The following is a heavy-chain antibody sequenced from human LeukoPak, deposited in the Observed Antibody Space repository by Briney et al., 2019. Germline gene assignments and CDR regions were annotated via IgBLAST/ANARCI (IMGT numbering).Heavy chain of an antibody. CDR2: INPNSGGT. CDR1: GYTFTGYY. V-gene: IGHV1-2*02. J-gene: IGHJ4*02. Sequence: ASVKVSCKASGYTFTGYYMHWVRQAPGQGLEWMGWINPNSGGTNYAQKFQGRVTMTWDTSISTAYMELSRLRSDDTAVYYCARVAAGAGGYFDYWGQGTLVTVSS. CDR3: ARVAAGAGGYFDY. D-gene: IGHD6-13*01.